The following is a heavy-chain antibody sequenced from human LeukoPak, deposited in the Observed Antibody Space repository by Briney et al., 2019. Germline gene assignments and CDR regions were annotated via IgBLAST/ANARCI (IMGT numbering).Heavy chain of an antibody. J-gene: IGHJ4*02. Sequence: SETLSLTCTVSGGSISTYYWSWIRQPPGKGLEWIGYIYHSGSTYYNPSLKSRVTISVDRSKNQFSLKLSSVTAADTAVYYCARSPSGGGPKWAFDYWGQGTLVTVSS. CDR3: ARSPSGGGPKWAFDY. CDR2: IYHSGST. CDR1: GGSISTYY. V-gene: IGHV4-59*12. D-gene: IGHD2-15*01.